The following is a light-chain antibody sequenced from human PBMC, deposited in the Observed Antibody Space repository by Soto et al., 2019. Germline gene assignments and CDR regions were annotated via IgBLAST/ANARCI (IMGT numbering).Light chain of an antibody. CDR2: GAS. V-gene: IGKV3-20*01. Sequence: IVLTQSPGTLSLSPGERATLSCRASQTVSNNFLAWYQEKPGRGPRLLIYGASTRATGIPDRFSGSGSGTDFTLTISRLDPEDFAVYFCQQYNNLPPDTFGQGTKLEIK. J-gene: IGKJ2*01. CDR1: QTVSNNF. CDR3: QQYNNLPPDT.